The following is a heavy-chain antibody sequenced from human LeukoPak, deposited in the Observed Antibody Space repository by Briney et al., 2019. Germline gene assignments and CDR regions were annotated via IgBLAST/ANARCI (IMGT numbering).Heavy chain of an antibody. CDR2: MNPNSGNT. V-gene: IGHV1-8*03. CDR1: GYTFTSYD. J-gene: IGHJ5*02. Sequence: ASVKVSCKASGYTFTSYDINWVRRATGQGLEWMGWMNPNSGNTGYAQKLQGRVTITRNTSISTAYMELSSLRSEDTAVYYCARGESRYCSSTSCYKVYNWFDPWGQGTLVTVSS. D-gene: IGHD2-2*02. CDR3: ARGESRYCSSTSCYKVYNWFDP.